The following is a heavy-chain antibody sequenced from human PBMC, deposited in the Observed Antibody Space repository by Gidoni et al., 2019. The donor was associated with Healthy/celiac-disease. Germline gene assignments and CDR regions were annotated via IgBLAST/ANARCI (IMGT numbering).Heavy chain of an antibody. V-gene: IGHV3-30*01. D-gene: IGHD3-22*01. CDR2: ISYDGSNK. J-gene: IGHJ4*02. CDR1: GFTFSSYA. Sequence: QVQLVESGGGVVQPGRSLRLSCAASGFTFSSYAMHWVRQAPGKGLEWVAVISYDGSNKYYADSVKGRFTISRDNSKNTLYLQMNSLRAEDTAVYYCARDASYYYDSSGLQPDYWGQGTLVTVSS. CDR3: ARDASYYYDSSGLQPDY.